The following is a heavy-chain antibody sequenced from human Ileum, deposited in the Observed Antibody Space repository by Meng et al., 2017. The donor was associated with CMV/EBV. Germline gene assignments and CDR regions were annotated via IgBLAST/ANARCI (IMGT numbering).Heavy chain of an antibody. Sequence: CTASGYTFTDYAINWMRQAPGQGPEWMGWINTNTGTPTYARGFTGRFVFSLDSSVSTAYVEISGLKAEDTAVYYCARYGLVLGKVDYWGQGTLVTVSS. CDR3: ARYGLVLGKVDY. D-gene: IGHD2-8*01. CDR2: INTNTGTP. J-gene: IGHJ4*02. V-gene: IGHV7-4-1*02. CDR1: GYTFTDYA.